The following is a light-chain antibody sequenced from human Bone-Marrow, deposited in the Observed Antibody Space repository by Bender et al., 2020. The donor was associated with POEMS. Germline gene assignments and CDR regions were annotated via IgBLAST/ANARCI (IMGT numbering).Light chain of an antibody. J-gene: IGLJ3*02. CDR3: LLSYTSSRPVV. CDR1: TGTVTRGNY. CDR2: DTT. Sequence: QAEVTQEPSLTVSPGGTVTLTCGSTTGTVTRGNYPYWFQQKPGQAPRTLIFDTTNKHSWTPARFSGSLLGGKAALTLSGAQPEDEAEYYCLLSYTSSRPVVFGGGTKLTVL. V-gene: IGLV7-46*01.